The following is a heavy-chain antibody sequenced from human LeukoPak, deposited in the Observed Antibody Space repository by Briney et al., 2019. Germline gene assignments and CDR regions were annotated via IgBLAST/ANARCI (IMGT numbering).Heavy chain of an antibody. CDR2: IYLSGTT. CDR3: ARKAYSGSSWYFDY. Sequence: SETPSLTCTVSGYSFSNGFYWGWIRQSPGKGLEWIGSIYLSGTTFYNPSLKSRVTISVDTSKNHFSLKLSSVSAADTAVYYCARKAYSGSSWYFDYWGQGTLVTVSS. D-gene: IGHD1-26*01. V-gene: IGHV4-38-2*02. CDR1: GYSFSNGFY. J-gene: IGHJ4*02.